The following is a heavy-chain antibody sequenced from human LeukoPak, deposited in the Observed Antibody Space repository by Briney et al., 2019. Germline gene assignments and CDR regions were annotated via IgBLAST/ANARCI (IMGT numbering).Heavy chain of an antibody. CDR3: AREGVARGNDY. V-gene: IGHV3-33*01. D-gene: IGHD5-12*01. CDR1: GFTFSSYG. Sequence: VQPGRSLRLSCAASGFTFSSYGMHWVRQAPGKGLEWVAVIWYDGGNKYYADSVKGRFTISRDNSKNTLYLQMNSLRAEDTAVYYCAREGVARGNDYWGQGTLSPSPQ. CDR2: IWYDGGNK. J-gene: IGHJ4*02.